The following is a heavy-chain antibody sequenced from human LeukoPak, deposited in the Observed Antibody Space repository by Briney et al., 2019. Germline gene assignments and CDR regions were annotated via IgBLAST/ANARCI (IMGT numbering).Heavy chain of an antibody. V-gene: IGHV3-48*04. Sequence: GSLRLSCAASGFTFSSYTMHWVRQAPGKGLEWVSYISSSGSTIYYADSVKGRFTISRDNAKNSLYLQMNSLRAEDTAVYYCARDGLRGAFDIWGQGTMVTVSS. CDR2: ISSSGSTI. CDR3: ARDGLRGAFDI. D-gene: IGHD3-10*01. CDR1: GFTFSSYT. J-gene: IGHJ3*02.